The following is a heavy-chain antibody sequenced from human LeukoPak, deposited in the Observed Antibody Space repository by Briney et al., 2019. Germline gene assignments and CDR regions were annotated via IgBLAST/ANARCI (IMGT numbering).Heavy chain of an antibody. Sequence: GGSLRLSCAASGFTFSSNAMSWVRQAPGKGLEWVSYISGSGGSTYYADSVRGRFTISRDNSKNTLYLQMNSLRAEDTAVYYCAKVGSTSRPYYFDYWGQGTLVTVSS. J-gene: IGHJ4*02. CDR2: ISGSGGST. CDR3: AKVGSTSRPYYFDY. D-gene: IGHD2-2*01. CDR1: GFTFSSNA. V-gene: IGHV3-23*01.